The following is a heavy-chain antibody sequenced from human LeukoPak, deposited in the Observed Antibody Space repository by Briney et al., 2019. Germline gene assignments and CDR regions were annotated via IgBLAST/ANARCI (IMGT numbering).Heavy chain of an antibody. V-gene: IGHV3-48*02. Sequence: GGSLRLSCAASGFTFSSYSMNWVRQAPGKGLEWVSYISSSSSTIYYADSMKGRFTISRDNAKNSLYLQMNSLRDEDTAVYYCARDSSSSWYNWFDPWGQGTLVTVSS. CDR1: GFTFSSYS. CDR3: ARDSSSSWYNWFDP. D-gene: IGHD6-13*01. J-gene: IGHJ5*02. CDR2: ISSSSSTI.